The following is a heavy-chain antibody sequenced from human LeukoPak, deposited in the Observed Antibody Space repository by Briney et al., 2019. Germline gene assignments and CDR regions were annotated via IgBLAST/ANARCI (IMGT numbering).Heavy chain of an antibody. V-gene: IGHV1-46*03. J-gene: IGHJ4*02. CDR1: GYTFTSYY. CDR3: ARDSSSWYKMQYYFDY. Sequence: ASVKVSCKASGYTFTSYYMHWVRQAPGQGLEWMGIINPSGGSTSYAQKFQGRVTMTRDTSTSTVYMEPSSRRSEDTAVYYCARDSSSWYKMQYYFDYWGQGTLVTVSS. CDR2: INPSGGST. D-gene: IGHD6-13*01.